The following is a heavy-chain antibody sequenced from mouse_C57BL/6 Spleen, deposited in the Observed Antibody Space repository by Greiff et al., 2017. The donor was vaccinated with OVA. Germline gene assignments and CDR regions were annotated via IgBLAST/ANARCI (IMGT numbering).Heavy chain of an antibody. V-gene: IGHV5-4*01. CDR2: ISDGGSYT. D-gene: IGHD1-1*01. CDR3: ARVRYYGSSSPFDY. J-gene: IGHJ2*01. Sequence: EVQVVESGGGLVKPGGSLKLSCAASGFTFSSYAMSWVRQTPEKRLEWVATISDGGSYTYYPDNVKGRFTISRDNAKNNLYLQMSHLKSEDTAMYYCARVRYYGSSSPFDYWGQGTTLTGSS. CDR1: GFTFSSYA.